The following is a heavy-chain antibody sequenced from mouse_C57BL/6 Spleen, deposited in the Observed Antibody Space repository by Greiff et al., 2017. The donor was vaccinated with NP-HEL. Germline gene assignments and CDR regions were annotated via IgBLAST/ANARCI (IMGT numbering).Heavy chain of an antibody. V-gene: IGHV5-16*01. CDR2: INYDGSST. J-gene: IGHJ4*01. CDR3: ARDWDGYDGYAMEY. D-gene: IGHD2-2*01. CDR1: GFTFSAYY. Sequence: EVQLVESEGGLVQPGSSMKLSCTASGFTFSAYYMAWVRQVPEKGLEWVANINYDGSSTYYLDSLKSRFIISRDNAKNILYLQMSSLKSEDTATYYCARDWDGYDGYAMEYWGQGTSVTVSS.